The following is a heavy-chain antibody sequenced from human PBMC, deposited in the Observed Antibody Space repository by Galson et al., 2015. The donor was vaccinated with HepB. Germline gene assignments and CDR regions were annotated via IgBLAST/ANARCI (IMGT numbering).Heavy chain of an antibody. D-gene: IGHD2-2*02. CDR3: ATGNCSSPTCYNFDS. CDR1: GGSISSGDSY. J-gene: IGHJ4*02. V-gene: IGHV4-31*03. Sequence: TLSLTCTVSGGSISSGDSYWSWIRQHPGKGLEWIGYIYYRGNADYNPSLKSRVTISVDTSKKEFSLNLRSVTAEDTALFYCATGNCSSPTCYNFDSWGPGILVTVSS. CDR2: IYYRGNA.